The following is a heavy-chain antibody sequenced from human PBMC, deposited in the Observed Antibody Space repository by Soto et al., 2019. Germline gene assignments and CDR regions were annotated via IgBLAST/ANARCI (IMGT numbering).Heavy chain of an antibody. Sequence: SETLSLTCTVSGGSISDSSYFWDWIRQPPGKGLEWIGNIYYSGSTYYNLSLKSRVTISVDTSTNQFSLKLSSVTAADTAVYYCARRGVSSYYPTHWGQGTLVTVSS. D-gene: IGHD2-15*01. J-gene: IGHJ4*02. CDR1: GGSISDSSYF. V-gene: IGHV4-39*01. CDR2: IYYSGST. CDR3: ARRGVSSYYPTH.